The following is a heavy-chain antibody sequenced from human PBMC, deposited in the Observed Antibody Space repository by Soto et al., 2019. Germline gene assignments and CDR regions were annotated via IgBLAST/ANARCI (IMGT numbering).Heavy chain of an antibody. CDR3: ARGREATYGDQPAGYYYMDV. V-gene: IGHV1-18*01. J-gene: IGHJ6*03. D-gene: IGHD4-17*01. CDR1: GYTLTGYG. Sequence: GASVKGSCKASGYTLTGYGISWVRQAPGQGLEWMGWISAYNGNTNYAQKLQGRVTMTTDTSTSTAYMELRSLRSDDTAVYYCARGREATYGDQPAGYYYMDVWGKGTTVTVSS. CDR2: ISAYNGNT.